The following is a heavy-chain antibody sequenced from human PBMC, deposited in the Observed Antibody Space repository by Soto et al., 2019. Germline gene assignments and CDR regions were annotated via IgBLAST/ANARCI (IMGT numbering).Heavy chain of an antibody. Sequence: ESLKISCKGSGYTFSDHWIAWVRHMPGKGMEWMGIISPDDSDTIYRPSFQGQFTISVDTSARTPYLQWTRLHPPETAIYYCTRQAWIQRGGPMTYWDYWGRGTQVTVSS. CDR1: GYTFSDHW. V-gene: IGHV5-51*01. CDR2: ISPDDSDT. J-gene: IGHJ4*01. CDR3: TRQAWIQRGGPMTYWDY. D-gene: IGHD5-18*01.